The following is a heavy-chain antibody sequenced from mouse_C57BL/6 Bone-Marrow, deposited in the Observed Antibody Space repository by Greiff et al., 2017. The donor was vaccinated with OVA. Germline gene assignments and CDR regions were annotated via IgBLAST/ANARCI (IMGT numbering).Heavy chain of an antibody. CDR3: AREGLTVVFDY. CDR1: GFTFSSYA. V-gene: IGHV5-4*01. Sequence: VQGVESGGGLVKPGGSLKLSCAASGFTFSSYAMSWVRQTPEKRLEWVATISDGGSYTYYPDNVKGRFTISRANAKNNLYLQMSHLKSEDTAMYYCAREGLTVVFDYWGQGTTLTVSS. CDR2: ISDGGSYT. J-gene: IGHJ2*01. D-gene: IGHD1-1*01.